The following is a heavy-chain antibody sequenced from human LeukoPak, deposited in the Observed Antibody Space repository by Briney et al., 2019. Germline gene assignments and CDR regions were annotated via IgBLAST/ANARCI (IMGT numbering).Heavy chain of an antibody. V-gene: IGHV3-7*01. CDR2: IKADGSEK. CDR3: ARDLYYDPYPLGY. J-gene: IGHJ4*02. CDR1: GFTFSSYW. D-gene: IGHD3-3*01. Sequence: PGGSLRLSCAASGFTFSSYWMSWVRQAPGKGLEWVANIKADGSEKYYGDSVKGRFTISRDNAKNSLFLQMNSLRVEDTAVYFCARDLYYDPYPLGYWGQGTLVTVSS.